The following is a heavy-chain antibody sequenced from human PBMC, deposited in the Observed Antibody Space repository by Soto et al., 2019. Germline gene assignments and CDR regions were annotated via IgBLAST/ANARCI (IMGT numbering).Heavy chain of an antibody. J-gene: IGHJ4*02. CDR1: GFTFINAW. CDR3: TRPDIVATIRLDY. CDR2: IKSKTDGGTT. V-gene: IGHV3-15*01. D-gene: IGHD5-12*01. Sequence: WGSLRLSCAASGFTFINAWMNWVREAQGKGLEWVGRIKSKTDGGTTDYAAPVKGRFTISRDDSKSIAYLQMNSLKTEDTAVYSCTRPDIVATIRLDYWGQGTLVTVSS.